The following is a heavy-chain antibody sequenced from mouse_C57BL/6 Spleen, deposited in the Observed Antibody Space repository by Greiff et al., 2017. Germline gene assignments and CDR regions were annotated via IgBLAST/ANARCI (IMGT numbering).Heavy chain of an antibody. J-gene: IGHJ2*01. CDR3: ARRSNYVFFDY. Sequence: VQLQQSGPELVKPGASVKISCKASGYTFTDYYMNWVKQSHGKSLEWIGDINPNNGGTSYNQKFKGKATLTVDKSSSTAYMELRSLTSEDSAVYYCARRSNYVFFDYWGQGTTLTVSS. V-gene: IGHV1-26*01. D-gene: IGHD2-5*01. CDR1: GYTFTDYY. CDR2: INPNNGGT.